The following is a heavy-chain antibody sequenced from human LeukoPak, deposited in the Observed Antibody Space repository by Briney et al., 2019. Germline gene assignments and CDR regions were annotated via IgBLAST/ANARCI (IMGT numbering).Heavy chain of an antibody. Sequence: SETLSLTCTVSGGSISSYYWNWIRQPAGKGLEWIGRIYTSGSTNYNPSLKSRVTMSVDTSKNQFSLKLSSVTAADTAVYYCARGSLPAAMGYYYMDVWGKGTTVTVSS. D-gene: IGHD2-2*01. CDR1: GGSISSYY. CDR3: ARGSLPAAMGYYYMDV. V-gene: IGHV4-4*07. J-gene: IGHJ6*03. CDR2: IYTSGST.